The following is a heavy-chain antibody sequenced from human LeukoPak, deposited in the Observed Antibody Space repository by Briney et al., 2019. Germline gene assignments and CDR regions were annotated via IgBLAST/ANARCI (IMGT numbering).Heavy chain of an antibody. Sequence: SETLSLTCTVSGGSISSSSYYWGWIRQPPGKGLEWIGSIYYSGSTYYNPSLKSRVTISVDTSKNQFSLKLSSVTAADTAVYYCASGATSWAHMDVWGEGTTVTVSS. D-gene: IGHD3-16*01. V-gene: IGHV4-39*07. J-gene: IGHJ6*03. CDR1: GGSISSSSYY. CDR2: IYYSGST. CDR3: ASGATSWAHMDV.